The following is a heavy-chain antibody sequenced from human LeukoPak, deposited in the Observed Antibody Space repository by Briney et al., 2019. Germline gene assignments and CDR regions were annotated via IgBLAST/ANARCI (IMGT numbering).Heavy chain of an antibody. D-gene: IGHD5-12*01. CDR2: IYYSGST. V-gene: IGHV4-59*08. CDR1: GGSISGYY. CDR3: AGSGYSGYDLNY. Sequence: SETLSLTCTVSGGSISGYYWNWIRQPPGKGLEWIGYIYYSGSTNYNPSLKSRVTISVDTSKNQFSLKLSSVTAADTAVYYCAGSGYSGYDLNYWGQGTLVTVSS. J-gene: IGHJ4*02.